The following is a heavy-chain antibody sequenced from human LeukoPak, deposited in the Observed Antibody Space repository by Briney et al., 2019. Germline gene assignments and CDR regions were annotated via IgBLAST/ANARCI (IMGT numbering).Heavy chain of an antibody. CDR1: GGSISGSSYY. CDR2: IYYSGST. Sequence: SETLSLACTVSGGSISGSSYYWGWIRQPPGKGLEWIGSIYYSGSTYYNPSLKSRVTISVDTSKNQFSLKLSSVTAADTAVYYCARVGAVYDSSGLDYWGQGTLVTVSS. J-gene: IGHJ4*02. CDR3: ARVGAVYDSSGLDY. V-gene: IGHV4-39*07. D-gene: IGHD3-22*01.